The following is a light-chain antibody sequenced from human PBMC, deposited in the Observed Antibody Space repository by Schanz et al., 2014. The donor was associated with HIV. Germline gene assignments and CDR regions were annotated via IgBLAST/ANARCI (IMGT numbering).Light chain of an antibody. CDR2: SAS. CDR3: QQYGSSPSWT. V-gene: IGKV3-20*01. Sequence: EIVLTQSPVILSLSPGERATLSCRASQTVSSNSLGWYQQKRGQVPRLLIYSASRRANGIPDRFSGSGSGTDFTLTISRLEPEDFAVYYCQQYGSSPSWTFGQGTKVEIK. CDR1: QTVSSNS. J-gene: IGKJ1*01.